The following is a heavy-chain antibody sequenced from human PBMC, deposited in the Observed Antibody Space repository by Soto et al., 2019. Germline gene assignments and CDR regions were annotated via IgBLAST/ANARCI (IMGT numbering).Heavy chain of an antibody. CDR2: IAYDGSNK. D-gene: IGHD3-3*01. Sequence: PGGCMRLSWAGSGFTFSSYCMHWDRQAQGKGLEWVAVIAYDGSNKYFADSVKGRFTISRDNSKNTLYLQMNSLRAEDTAVYYCAKEYQKLGDFWSGRTYYYGMDVCGQGTTVTVSS. CDR1: GFTFSSYC. CDR3: AKEYQKLGDFWSGRTYYYGMDV. J-gene: IGHJ6*02. V-gene: IGHV3-30*18.